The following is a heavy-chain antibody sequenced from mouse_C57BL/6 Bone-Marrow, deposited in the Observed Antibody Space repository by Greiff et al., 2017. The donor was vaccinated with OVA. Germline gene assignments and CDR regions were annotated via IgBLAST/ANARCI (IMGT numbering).Heavy chain of an antibody. D-gene: IGHD1-1*01. CDR3: TTPYYYGSSRDY. V-gene: IGHV14-4*01. Sequence: EVQLVESGAELVRPGASVKLSCTASGFNIKDDYMHWVKQRPEQGLEWIGWIDPENGDTEYASKFQGKATITADTSSNTAYLQLSSLTSEDTAVYYCTTPYYYGSSRDYWGQGTTLTVSS. CDR1: GFNIKDDY. CDR2: IDPENGDT. J-gene: IGHJ2*01.